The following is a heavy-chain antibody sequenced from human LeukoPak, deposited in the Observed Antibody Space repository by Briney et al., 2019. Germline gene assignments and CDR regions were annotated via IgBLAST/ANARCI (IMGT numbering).Heavy chain of an antibody. D-gene: IGHD3-3*01. CDR2: ISYDGSNK. V-gene: IGHV3-30-3*01. Sequence: GGSLRLSCAASGFTFSSYAMHWVRQAPGKGLEWVAVISYDGSNKYYADSVKGRFTISRDNSKNTLYLQMNSLRAEDTAVYYCASSVPEWSQHDYWGQGTLVTGSS. CDR3: ASSVPEWSQHDY. CDR1: GFTFSSYA. J-gene: IGHJ4*02.